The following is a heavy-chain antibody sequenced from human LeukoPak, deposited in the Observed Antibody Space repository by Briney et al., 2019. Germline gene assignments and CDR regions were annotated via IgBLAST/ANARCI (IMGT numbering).Heavy chain of an antibody. D-gene: IGHD3-16*02. CDR2: IYYSGST. CDR3: AAYDYVWGSYRSVDY. V-gene: IGHV4-59*01. J-gene: IGHJ4*02. Sequence: TPSETLSLTCTVSGGSISSYYWSWIRQPPGKGREWIGYIYYSGSTNYNPSLKSRVTISVDTSKNQFSLKLSSVTAADTAVYYCAAYDYVWGSYRSVDYWGQGTLVTVSS. CDR1: GGSISSYY.